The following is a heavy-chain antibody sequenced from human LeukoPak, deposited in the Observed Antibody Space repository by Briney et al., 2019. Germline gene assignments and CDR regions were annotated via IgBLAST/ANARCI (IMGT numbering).Heavy chain of an antibody. CDR1: GFTFSSYA. CDR3: AKLSGYSMYYFDY. CDR2: ISGSGGST. V-gene: IGHV3-23*01. Sequence: AGGSLRLSCAASGFTFSSYAMSWVRQAPGKGLEWVSAISGSGGSTYYADSVKGRFTISRDNSRNTLYLQMNSLRAEDTDVYYCAKLSGYSMYYFDYWGQGTLVTVSS. D-gene: IGHD3-22*01. J-gene: IGHJ4*02.